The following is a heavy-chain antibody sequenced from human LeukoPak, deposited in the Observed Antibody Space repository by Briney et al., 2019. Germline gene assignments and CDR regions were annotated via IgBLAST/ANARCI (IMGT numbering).Heavy chain of an antibody. V-gene: IGHV3-21*01. CDR3: ARDLGYYYDSSAY. CDR2: ISSSSSYI. D-gene: IGHD3-22*01. CDR1: GFTFSSYS. J-gene: IGHJ4*02. Sequence: PGGSLRLSCAASGFTFSSYSMNWVRQAPGKGLEWVSSISSSSSYIYYADSVKGRFTISRDNAKNSLYLQMNSLRAEDTAVYYCARDLGYYYDSSAYWGQGTLVTVSS.